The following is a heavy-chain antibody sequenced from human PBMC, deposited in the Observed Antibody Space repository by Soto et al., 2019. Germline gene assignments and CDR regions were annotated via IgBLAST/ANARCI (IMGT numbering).Heavy chain of an antibody. CDR3: ARDPADRGDYFDY. D-gene: IGHD3-10*01. J-gene: IGHJ4*02. Sequence: PSETLSVTCIVSGVSMITSPYYWSWIRQNPGQGLEWIANIFYTGSTYYNPSLKSRVTISVDTSKNQFSLKVSSVTAADTAVYYCARDPADRGDYFDYWGLGTLVTAPQ. CDR2: IFYTGST. V-gene: IGHV4-31*03. CDR1: GVSMITSPYY.